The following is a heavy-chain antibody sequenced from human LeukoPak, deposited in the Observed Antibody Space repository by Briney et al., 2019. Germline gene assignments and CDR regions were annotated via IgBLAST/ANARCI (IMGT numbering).Heavy chain of an antibody. CDR1: GFTFDDYA. D-gene: IGHD3-10*01. CDR3: AKAGVPFGELLLLDY. Sequence: GGSLRLSCAASGFTFDDYAMHWVRHAPGKGLEWVSGISWNSGSIGYADSVKGRFTISRDSAKNSLYLQMNSLRAEDTALYYCAKAGVPFGELLLLDYWGQGTLVTVSS. CDR2: ISWNSGSI. V-gene: IGHV3-9*01. J-gene: IGHJ4*02.